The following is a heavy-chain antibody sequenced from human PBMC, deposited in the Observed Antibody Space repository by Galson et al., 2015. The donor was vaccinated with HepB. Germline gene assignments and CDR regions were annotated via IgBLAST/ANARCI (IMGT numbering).Heavy chain of an antibody. CDR1: EFTFSDYY. CDR2: ISSSSTYT. Sequence: SLRLSCAASEFTFSDYYMSWIRQAPGKGLEWVSYISSSSTYTNYADSVKGRFTISRDNAKKSLYLQINSLRAEDTAVYYCARVADADYGDHSHFDYWGQGTLVTVSS. J-gene: IGHJ4*02. D-gene: IGHD4-17*01. CDR3: ARVADADYGDHSHFDY. V-gene: IGHV3-11*06.